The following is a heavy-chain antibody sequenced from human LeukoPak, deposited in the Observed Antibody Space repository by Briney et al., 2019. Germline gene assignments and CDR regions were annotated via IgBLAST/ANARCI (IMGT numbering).Heavy chain of an antibody. CDR3: ARDLLDTTMGDAYYYYGMDV. J-gene: IGHJ6*02. CDR2: ISSSTHYI. CDR1: GFTFSSYS. D-gene: IGHD5-18*01. V-gene: IGHV3-21*01. Sequence: GGSLRLSCAASGFTFSSYSMNWVCQAPGKGLEWVSAISSSTHYIYYADSLKGRFTISRDNAKRSLYLQMNSLRAEDTAVYYCARDLLDTTMGDAYYYYGMDVWGQGTTVTVSS.